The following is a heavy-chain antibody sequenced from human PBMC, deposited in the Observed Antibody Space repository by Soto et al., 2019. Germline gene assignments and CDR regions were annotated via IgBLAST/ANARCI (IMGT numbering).Heavy chain of an antibody. CDR3: ARQAIAARYYYYGMDV. CDR2: IYPGDSDT. Sequence: GESLKISCNGSGYSFTSYWIGWVRQMPGKGLEWMGIIYPGDSDTRYSPSFQGQVTISADKSISTAYLQWSSLKASDTAMYYCARQAIAARYYYYGMDVWGQGTTVTVSS. V-gene: IGHV5-51*01. D-gene: IGHD6-6*01. J-gene: IGHJ6*02. CDR1: GYSFTSYW.